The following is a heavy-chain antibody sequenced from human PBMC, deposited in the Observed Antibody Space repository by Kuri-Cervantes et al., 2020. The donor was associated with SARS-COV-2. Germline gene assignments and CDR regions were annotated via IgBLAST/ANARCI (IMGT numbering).Heavy chain of an antibody. V-gene: IGHV3-48*03. CDR1: GFTFHTYE. D-gene: IGHD3-10*01. CDR3: ARDFRRGVRGPIDY. CDR2: ISVTASTI. J-gene: IGHJ4*02. Sequence: GGSLRLSCEGSGFTFHTYEMNWVRQAPGKGLEWISYISVTASTIYYADSVKGRFTVSRDNAKNSLYLQMNSPRAGDTAVYYCARDFRRGVRGPIDYWGQGTLVTVSS.